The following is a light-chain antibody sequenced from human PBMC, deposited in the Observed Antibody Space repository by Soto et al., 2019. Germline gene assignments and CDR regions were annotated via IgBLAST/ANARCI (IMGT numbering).Light chain of an antibody. V-gene: IGKV3-11*01. J-gene: IGKJ1*01. CDR2: DAY. CDR3: LQRSNWPWT. CDR1: QSVSSNY. Sequence: EIVLTQSPATLSLSPGERVTLSCGASQSVSSNYLAWFQQKPGQAPRLLIYDAYKRATGIPARFSGSGSGTDFTLTISSLEPEDFAVYDCLQRSNWPWTFGQGTKVEIK.